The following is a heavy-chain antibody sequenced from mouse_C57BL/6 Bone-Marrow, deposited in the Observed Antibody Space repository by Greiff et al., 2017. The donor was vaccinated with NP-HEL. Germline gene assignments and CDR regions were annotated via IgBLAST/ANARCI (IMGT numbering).Heavy chain of an antibody. CDR2: ISSGGDYI. CDR3: TRGGYERSWFAY. D-gene: IGHD2-3*01. Sequence: EVQLVESGEGLVKPGGSLKLSCAASGFTFSSYAMSWVRQTPEKRLEWVAYISSGGDYIYYADTVKGRFTISRDNARNTLYLQMSSLKSEDTAMYYCTRGGYERSWFAYWGQGTLVTVSA. V-gene: IGHV5-9-1*02. CDR1: GFTFSSYA. J-gene: IGHJ3*01.